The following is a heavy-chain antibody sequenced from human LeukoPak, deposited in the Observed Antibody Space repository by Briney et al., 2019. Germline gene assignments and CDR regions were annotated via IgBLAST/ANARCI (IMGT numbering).Heavy chain of an antibody. J-gene: IGHJ4*02. V-gene: IGHV4-4*07. CDR3: ARLGAGLFFDY. CDR1: GVSISTFS. D-gene: IGHD1-26*01. CDR2: IYTSGST. Sequence: PSETLSLTCTVSGVSISTFSWTWIRQPAGKGLEWIGHIYTSGSTNYNPSLKSRVTMSLDTSKYQFSLNLTSVTAADTAVYYCARLGAGLFFDYWGQGTLVTVSS.